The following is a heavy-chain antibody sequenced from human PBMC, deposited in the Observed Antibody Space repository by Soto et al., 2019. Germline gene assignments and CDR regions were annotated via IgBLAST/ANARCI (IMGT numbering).Heavy chain of an antibody. CDR1: GFTFSSYA. V-gene: IGHV3-23*01. J-gene: IGHJ6*04. CDR3: AKDTSTSCLDV. D-gene: IGHD2-2*01. CDR2: ISGSGGST. Sequence: XXSLRLSFAASGFTFSSYAMRWVLQAPGKGLEWVSAISGSGGSTYYADSVKGRFTISRDNSKNTLYLQMKSLRAEDTAVYYCAKDTSTSCLDVWGKGTTVTVSS.